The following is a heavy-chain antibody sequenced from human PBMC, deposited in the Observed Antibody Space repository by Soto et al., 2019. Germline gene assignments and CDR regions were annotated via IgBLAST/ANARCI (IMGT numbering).Heavy chain of an antibody. CDR2: INAGDGNT. Sequence: RASVKVSCKVSGYTLTELSMHWVRQATGKGLEWMGWINAGDGNTYYAQHFQGRVTITRDTSAGTVYMQLSSLTSEDTAVYYCARDDSGFSGSHYIDYFNYWGQGALVTVSS. V-gene: IGHV1-3*01. CDR3: ARDDSGFSGSHYIDYFNY. J-gene: IGHJ4*02. D-gene: IGHD1-26*01. CDR1: GYTLTELS.